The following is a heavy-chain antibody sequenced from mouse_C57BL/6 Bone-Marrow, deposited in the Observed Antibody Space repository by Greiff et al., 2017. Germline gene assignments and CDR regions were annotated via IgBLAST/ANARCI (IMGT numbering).Heavy chain of an antibody. CDR3: ARSAYDYDGFAY. CDR2: INPSSGYT. D-gene: IGHD2-4*01. Sequence: VQLQESGAELAKPGASVKLSCKASGYTFTSYWMHWVKQRPGQGLEWIGYINPSSGYTKYNQKFKDKATLTAYKSSSTAYMQLSSLTYEDSAVYYCARSAYDYDGFAYWGQGTLVTVSA. J-gene: IGHJ3*01. V-gene: IGHV1-7*01. CDR1: GYTFTSYW.